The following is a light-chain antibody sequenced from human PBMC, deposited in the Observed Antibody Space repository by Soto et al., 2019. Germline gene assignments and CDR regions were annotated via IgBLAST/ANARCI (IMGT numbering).Light chain of an antibody. CDR1: QSVGNNY. Sequence: IVLTQSPGTLSLSPGERATVSCGASQSVGNNYLAWYQQKVGQAPRLLIHAASSRATGIPDRFSGSGSGTDFTLTINRLEPEDFAVYYCQQYASSPLTFGGGTKVEIK. CDR3: QQYASSPLT. CDR2: AAS. J-gene: IGKJ4*01. V-gene: IGKV3-20*01.